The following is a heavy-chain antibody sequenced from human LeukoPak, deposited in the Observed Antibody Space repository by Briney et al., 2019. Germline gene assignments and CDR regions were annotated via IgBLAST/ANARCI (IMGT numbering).Heavy chain of an antibody. CDR3: ARATGARGAFDI. D-gene: IGHD7-27*01. CDR1: GFTFSSYS. Sequence: GGSLRLSCAASGFTFSSYSMNWVRQAPGKGLEWVSYISSSSSTIYYADSVKGRFTISRDNAKNLLYLQMNSLRDEDTAVYYCARATGARGAFDIWGQGTMVTVSS. V-gene: IGHV3-48*02. J-gene: IGHJ3*02. CDR2: ISSSSSTI.